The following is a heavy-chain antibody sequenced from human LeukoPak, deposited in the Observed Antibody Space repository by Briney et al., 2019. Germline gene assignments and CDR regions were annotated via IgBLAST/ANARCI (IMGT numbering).Heavy chain of an antibody. J-gene: IGHJ5*02. D-gene: IGHD3-10*01. CDR1: GFTFSSYW. Sequence: GGTLRLSCAASGFTFSSYWMGWVRQAPGKGLEWVANIKQDGSEKYYVDSVKGRFTISRDNADNSLYLQMNSLRAEDTAVYYCARGRGSIDPWGQGTLVTVSS. V-gene: IGHV3-7*03. CDR2: IKQDGSEK. CDR3: ARGRGSIDP.